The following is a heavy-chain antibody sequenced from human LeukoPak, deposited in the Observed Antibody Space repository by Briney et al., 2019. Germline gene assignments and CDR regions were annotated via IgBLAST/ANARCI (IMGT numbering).Heavy chain of an antibody. Sequence: SETLSLTCTVSGGSISSAGYYWGWIRQHPGKGLEWIGYIYYSGSTYYNPSLKSRVTISQDTSKNHFSLKLSSVTAADTAVYYCASGERWLQFFDYWGQGTLVTVSS. J-gene: IGHJ4*02. V-gene: IGHV4-31*03. CDR2: IYYSGST. CDR3: ASGERWLQFFDY. D-gene: IGHD5-24*01. CDR1: GGSISSAGYY.